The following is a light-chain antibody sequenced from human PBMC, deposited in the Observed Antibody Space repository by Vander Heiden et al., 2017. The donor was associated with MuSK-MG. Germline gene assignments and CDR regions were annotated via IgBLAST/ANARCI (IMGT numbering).Light chain of an antibody. CDR3: MQALQTPLT. V-gene: IGKV2-28*01. CDR1: QSLLHSNGYNY. J-gene: IGKJ4*01. Sequence: DIVMTQSPLSLPVTPGEPASISCKSSQSLLHSNGYNYLDWYLQKPGQSPQLLIYLGSNRVSGVPDRFSGSGSGTDFTLKISRVEAEDVGVYYCMQALQTPLTFGGGTKVEIK. CDR2: LGS.